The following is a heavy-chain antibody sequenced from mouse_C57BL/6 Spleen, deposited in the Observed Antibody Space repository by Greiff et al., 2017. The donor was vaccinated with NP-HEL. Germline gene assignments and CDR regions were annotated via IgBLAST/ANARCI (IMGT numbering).Heavy chain of an antibody. D-gene: IGHD1-1*01. J-gene: IGHJ2*01. CDR1: GYTFTDYY. Sequence: EVQLQESGPVLVKPGASVKMSCKASGYTFTDYYMNWVKQSHGKSLEWIGVINPYNGGTSYNQKFKGKATLTVDKSSSTAYMELNSLTSEDSAVYYCAGDGSSPYYFDYWGQGTTLTVSS. CDR3: AGDGSSPYYFDY. CDR2: INPYNGGT. V-gene: IGHV1-19*01.